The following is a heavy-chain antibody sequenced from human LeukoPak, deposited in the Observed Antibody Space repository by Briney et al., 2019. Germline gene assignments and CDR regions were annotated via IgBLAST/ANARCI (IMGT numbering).Heavy chain of an antibody. CDR1: GGSISSGGYY. CDR2: IYYSGST. Sequence: SETLSHTCTVSGGSISSGGYYWSWIRQHPGKGLEWIEYIYYSGSTYYNPSLKSRVTISVDTSKNQFSLKLSSVTAADTAVYYCARDLEAGIAAAGTTFDPWGQGTLVTVSS. J-gene: IGHJ5*02. CDR3: ARDLEAGIAAAGTTFDP. V-gene: IGHV4-31*03. D-gene: IGHD6-13*01.